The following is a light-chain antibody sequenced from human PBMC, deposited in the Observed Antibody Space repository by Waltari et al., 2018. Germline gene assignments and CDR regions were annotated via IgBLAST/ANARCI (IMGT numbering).Light chain of an antibody. V-gene: IGKV1-39*01. CDR2: AAS. Sequence: DIQLTQSPSSLSASVGDRVTITCRASQSINTYLNWYQQKVGKAPKALIYAASSLQSGVPSRFSGSGSGTDFTLTITSLQPEDFASYYCQQSYSSPYTFGQGTKLGIK. J-gene: IGKJ2*01. CDR1: QSINTY. CDR3: QQSYSSPYT.